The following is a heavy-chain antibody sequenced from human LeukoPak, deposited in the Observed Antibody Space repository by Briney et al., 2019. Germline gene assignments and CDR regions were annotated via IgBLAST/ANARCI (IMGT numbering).Heavy chain of an antibody. V-gene: IGHV3-23*01. CDR3: TKLAKYFYGSETYYFFEH. J-gene: IGHJ4*02. Sequence: GGSLRLSCAASGFTFSNYAMSWVRQAPGKGLEWVSAISGSGGSTYYADSVKGRFTISRDNAKNSLYLQMNSLRVEDTAVYYCTKLAKYFYGSETYYFFEHWGQGTPVTASS. CDR2: ISGSGGST. CDR1: GFTFSNYA. D-gene: IGHD3-10*01.